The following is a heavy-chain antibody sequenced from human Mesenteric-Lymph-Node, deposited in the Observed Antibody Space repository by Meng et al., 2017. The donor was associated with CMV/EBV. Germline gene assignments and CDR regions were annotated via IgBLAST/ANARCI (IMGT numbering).Heavy chain of an antibody. CDR1: GFTVSSNY. D-gene: IGHD5-24*01. CDR2: IYSGGST. Sequence: GGSLRLSCAASGFTVSSNYMSWVRQAPGKGLEWVSVIYSGGSTYYADSVKGRFTISRANSKNTLYLQMNSLSAEDTAVYYCARREGDYYGMDVWGQGTTVTVSS. CDR3: ARREGDYYGMDV. V-gene: IGHV3-53*01. J-gene: IGHJ6*02.